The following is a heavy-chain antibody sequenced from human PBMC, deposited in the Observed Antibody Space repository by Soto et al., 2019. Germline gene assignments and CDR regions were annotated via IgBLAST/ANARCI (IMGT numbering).Heavy chain of an antibody. V-gene: IGHV4-30-4*01. Sequence: PSETLSLTCTVSGGSISSGDYYWSWIRQPPGKGLEWIGYIYYSGSTYYNPSLKSRVTISVDTSKNQFSLKLSSVTAADTAVYYCASLGPKRDYYGMDVWGQGTTVTVSS. CDR2: IYYSGST. D-gene: IGHD7-27*01. J-gene: IGHJ6*02. CDR3: ASLGPKRDYYGMDV. CDR1: GGSISSGDYY.